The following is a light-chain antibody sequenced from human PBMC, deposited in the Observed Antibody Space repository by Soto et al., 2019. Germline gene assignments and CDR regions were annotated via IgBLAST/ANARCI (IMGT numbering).Light chain of an antibody. J-gene: IGLJ1*01. CDR3: CSYATTFYV. Sequence: QSALTQPRSVSGSPGQSVTISCTGPTIDVDSSNYVSWYQQHPGKAPKLMIYDVSERPSGVPDRFSGSKSGSTASLTISGLQAEDEADYYCCSYATTFYVVGSATKVTV. CDR2: DVS. CDR1: TIDVDSSNY. V-gene: IGLV2-11*01.